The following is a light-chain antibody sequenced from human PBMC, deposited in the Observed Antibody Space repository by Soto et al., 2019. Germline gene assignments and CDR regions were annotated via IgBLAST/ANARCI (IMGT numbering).Light chain of an antibody. CDR2: EVS. CDR3: SSYTSSSTLV. CDR1: TRDVGGYNY. Sequence: QSALTQPASVSGSPGQSITISCTGTTRDVGGYNYVCWYQQHAGKAPKLMIYEVSNRPSGVSNRFSGSRSGNTAFLTLSGLEAEDEADNYCSSYTSSSTLVFGTGTKVTVL. V-gene: IGLV2-14*01. J-gene: IGLJ1*01.